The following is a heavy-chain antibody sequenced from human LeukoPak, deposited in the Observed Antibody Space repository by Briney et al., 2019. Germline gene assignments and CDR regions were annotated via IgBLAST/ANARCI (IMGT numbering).Heavy chain of an antibody. CDR3: VRRVWAVTTSDAFDI. Sequence: SQTMSLTCTVSSGSISSGGNYCSWIRQHPGNGLEGFGYIYDSGSIYYSPSLKSRVTISVDTSKNQFSLTLSSVTAADTAVYYCVRRVWAVTTSDAFDIWGQGTMVTVSS. V-gene: IGHV4-31*03. J-gene: IGHJ3*02. D-gene: IGHD4-17*01. CDR1: SGSISSGGNY. CDR2: IYDSGSI.